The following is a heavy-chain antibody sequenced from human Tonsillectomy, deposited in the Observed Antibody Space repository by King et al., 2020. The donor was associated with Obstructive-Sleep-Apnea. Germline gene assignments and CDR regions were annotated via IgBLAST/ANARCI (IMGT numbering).Heavy chain of an antibody. CDR2: ISYDGSNK. CDR1: GFSFSSYA. CDR3: ARRRVRGATYYYGMDV. J-gene: IGHJ6*02. D-gene: IGHD3-10*01. V-gene: IGHV3-30-3*01. Sequence: VQLVESGGGVVQPGRSLRLSCAVSGFSFSSYAMHLVRQAPGKGLEWVAVISYDGSNKHYADSVKGRFTISRDNSKNTLYLQMNSLRAEDTAVYYCARRRVRGATYYYGMDVWGQGTTVTVSS.